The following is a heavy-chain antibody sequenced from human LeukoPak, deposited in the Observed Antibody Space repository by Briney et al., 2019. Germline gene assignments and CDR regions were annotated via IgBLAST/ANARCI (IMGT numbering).Heavy chain of an antibody. J-gene: IGHJ4*02. V-gene: IGHV5-51*01. Sequence: GESLKISCKGSGYSLTSSWIGWVRQMPGKGLEWMGIIYPGDSDTRYSPSFQGQVTISADKSISTAYLQWSSLKASDTAMYYCARKGMMDGTYFDYWGQGTLVTVSS. D-gene: IGHD5-24*01. CDR1: GYSLTSSW. CDR2: IYPGDSDT. CDR3: ARKGMMDGTYFDY.